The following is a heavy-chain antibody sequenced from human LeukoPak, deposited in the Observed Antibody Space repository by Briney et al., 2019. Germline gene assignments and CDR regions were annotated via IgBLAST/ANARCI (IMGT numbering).Heavy chain of an antibody. CDR1: GFTVSSNY. CDR2: IYSGGST. Sequence: GGSLRLSCAASGFTVSSNYMSWVRQAPGKGLEWVSVIYSGGSTYYADSVKGRFTISRDNSKNTLYLQMNSLRAEDTAVYYCARVLRDRYSDYWGQGTLVTVSS. V-gene: IGHV3-53*01. CDR3: ARVLRDRYSDY. J-gene: IGHJ4*02. D-gene: IGHD3-9*01.